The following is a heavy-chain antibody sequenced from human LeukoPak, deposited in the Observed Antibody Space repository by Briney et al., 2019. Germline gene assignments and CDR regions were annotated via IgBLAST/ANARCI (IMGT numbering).Heavy chain of an antibody. CDR1: GGSISSSSYY. CDR2: IYYSGST. Sequence: PSETLSLTCTVSGGSISSSSYYWGWIRQPPGKGLEWIGSIYYSGSTYYNPSLKSRVTISVDTSKNQFSLKLSSVTAADTAVYYCASDYGDENWFDPWGQGTLVTVSS. D-gene: IGHD4-17*01. J-gene: IGHJ5*02. CDR3: ASDYGDENWFDP. V-gene: IGHV4-39*01.